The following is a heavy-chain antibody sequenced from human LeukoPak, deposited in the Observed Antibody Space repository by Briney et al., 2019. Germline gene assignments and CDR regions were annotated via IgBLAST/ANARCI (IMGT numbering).Heavy chain of an antibody. Sequence: SETLSLTCTVSGGSISSYYWSWIRQPPGKGLEWIGYIYYSGSTYYNPSLKSRVTISVDTSKNQFSLKLSSVTAADTAVYYCARVSYYYDSSDWGQGTLVTVSS. CDR1: GGSISSYY. V-gene: IGHV4-59*08. CDR3: ARVSYYYDSSD. J-gene: IGHJ4*02. CDR2: IYYSGST. D-gene: IGHD3-22*01.